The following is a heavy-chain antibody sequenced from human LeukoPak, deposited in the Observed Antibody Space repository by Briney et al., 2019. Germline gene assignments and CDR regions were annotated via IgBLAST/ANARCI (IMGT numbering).Heavy chain of an antibody. CDR2: IYYSGST. D-gene: IGHD1-14*01. J-gene: IGHJ4*02. CDR3: ARSPFDVHFPDRSFDY. Sequence: SETLSLTCTVSGGSISSGGYYWSWIRQHPGKGLEWIGYIYYSGSTYYNPSLKSRVTISVDTSKNQFSLKLSSVTAADTAVYYCARSPFDVHFPDRSFDYWGQGTLVTVSS. V-gene: IGHV4-31*03. CDR1: GGSISSGGYY.